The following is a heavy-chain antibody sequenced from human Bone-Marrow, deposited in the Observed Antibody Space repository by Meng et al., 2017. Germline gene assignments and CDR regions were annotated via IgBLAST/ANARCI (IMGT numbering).Heavy chain of an antibody. J-gene: IGHJ4*01. CDR3: SGHVDY. Sequence: VQMVESGGGVVQPGRSLRLSCAASGFTFSNAWMTWVRQAPGKGLEWIGRMKSNVDGGTVDYAAAVKGRFFISGDDSENTFYLQMNSLKTEDTAVYYCSGHVDYWGHGTLVTVSS. CDR2: MKSNVDGGTV. CDR1: GFTFSNAW. V-gene: IGHV3-15*01.